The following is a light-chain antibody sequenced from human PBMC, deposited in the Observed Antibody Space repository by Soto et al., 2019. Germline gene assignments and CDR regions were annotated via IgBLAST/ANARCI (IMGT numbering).Light chain of an antibody. CDR3: QQRNSWPPPT. Sequence: EIALTQSPATLSLSPGERATLSCRASQTISNSLAWYQEKPGQAPRLLIYDSPNRATGIPPRFSGSGSGTDFTLTISSLEPEDFAVYYCQQRNSWPPPTFGGGTRVEI. V-gene: IGKV3-11*01. CDR2: DSP. J-gene: IGKJ4*01. CDR1: QTISNS.